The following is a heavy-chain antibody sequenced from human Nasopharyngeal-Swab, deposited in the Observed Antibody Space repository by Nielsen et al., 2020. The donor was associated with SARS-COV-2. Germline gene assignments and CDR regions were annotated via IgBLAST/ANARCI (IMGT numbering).Heavy chain of an antibody. Sequence: GGSLRLSCAASGFTFSDYYMSWIRQAPGKGLEWVSYISSSSTYTDYADSVKGRFTISRDNAKNSLYLQMNSLRAEDTAVYYCARDPPGYSSGWYWDYYYGMDVWGQGTTVTVSS. CDR2: ISSSSTYT. D-gene: IGHD6-19*01. CDR1: GFTFSDYY. J-gene: IGHJ6*02. V-gene: IGHV3-11*05. CDR3: ARDPPGYSSGWYWDYYYGMDV.